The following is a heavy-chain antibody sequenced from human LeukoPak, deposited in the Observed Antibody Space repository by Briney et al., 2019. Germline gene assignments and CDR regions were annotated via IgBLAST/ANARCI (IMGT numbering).Heavy chain of an antibody. CDR2: INPANGNT. V-gene: IGHV1-3*01. CDR1: GYPFRSYV. CDR3: ARDGYDADGYLDY. Sequence: ASVKVSCKASGYPFRSYVIHWLRQAPGQNLEWIGWINPANGNTKYSRNFQGRVTITRDTSASVVYMELSSLTYEDAAVYFCARDGYDADGYLDYWGQGALVPVSS. D-gene: IGHD5-18*01. J-gene: IGHJ4*02.